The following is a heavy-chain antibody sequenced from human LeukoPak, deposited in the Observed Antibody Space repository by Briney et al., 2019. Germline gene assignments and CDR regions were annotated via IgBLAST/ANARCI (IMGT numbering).Heavy chain of an antibody. D-gene: IGHD3-10*01. J-gene: IGHJ4*02. Sequence: GGSLRLSCAASGFTFSAYWLSWVRQAPGKGLEWVANLKQGGSEKYYVDSVKGRFTISSDNAKNSLYLQMNSLRGEDTAVYYCARDDGFYSASGIYQNYFDHWGQGILVTV. CDR1: GFTFSAYW. CDR3: ARDDGFYSASGIYQNYFDH. V-gene: IGHV3-7*01. CDR2: LKQGGSEK.